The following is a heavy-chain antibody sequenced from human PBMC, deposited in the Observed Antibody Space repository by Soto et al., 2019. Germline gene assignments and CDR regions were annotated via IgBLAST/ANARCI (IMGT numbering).Heavy chain of an antibody. CDR2: ISYDGSNK. Sequence: QVQLVESGGGVVQPGRSLRLSCAASGFTFSSYAMHWVRQAPGKGLEWVAVISYDGSNKYYADSVKGRFTISRDNSKNTLYLQMNSLRAEDTAVYYCARDLSEDIVVVPAAISNGFDIWGQGTMVTVSS. D-gene: IGHD2-2*01. CDR3: ARDLSEDIVVVPAAISNGFDI. J-gene: IGHJ3*02. V-gene: IGHV3-30-3*01. CDR1: GFTFSSYA.